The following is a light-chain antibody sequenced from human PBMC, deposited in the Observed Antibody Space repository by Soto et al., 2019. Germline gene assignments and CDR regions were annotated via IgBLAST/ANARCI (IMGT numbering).Light chain of an antibody. V-gene: IGKV1-9*01. CDR2: AAC. CDR1: QGISSY. J-gene: IGKJ5*01. Sequence: DLQLTQSPSFLSASVGDRVTITCRASQGISSYLAWYQQKPGKAPKLLIYAACTLQSGVPSRFSGSGSGTEFTLTISSLQPEDFATYYCQQLNSYHITFGQGTRLEIK. CDR3: QQLNSYHIT.